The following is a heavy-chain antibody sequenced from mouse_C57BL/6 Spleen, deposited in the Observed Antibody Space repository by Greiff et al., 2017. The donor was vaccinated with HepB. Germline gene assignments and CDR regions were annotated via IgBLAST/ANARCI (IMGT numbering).Heavy chain of an antibody. D-gene: IGHD3-3*01. Sequence: QVQLQQSGAELVRPGASVTLSCKASGYTFTDYEMHWVKQTPVHGLEWIGAIDPETGGTAYNQKFKGKAILTADKSSSTAYMELRSLTSEDSAVYYCTRWGDEDYFDYWGQGTTLTVSS. CDR2: IDPETGGT. CDR1: GYTFTDYE. CDR3: TRWGDEDYFDY. V-gene: IGHV1-15*01. J-gene: IGHJ2*01.